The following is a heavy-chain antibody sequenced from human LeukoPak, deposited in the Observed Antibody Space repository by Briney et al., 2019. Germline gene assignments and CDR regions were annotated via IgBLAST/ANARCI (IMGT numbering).Heavy chain of an antibody. V-gene: IGHV4-39*07. J-gene: IGHJ4*02. CDR3: VKAAVAVDY. CDR2: LSYSGST. D-gene: IGHD6-19*01. CDR1: GGSISSNSYY. Sequence: SETLSLTCTVSGGSISSNSYYWGWIRQPPGKGLEWIGSLSYSGSTYYNPSLKSRFTISLDKSKNLFSLRLASVTAAETAVYYCVKAAVAVDYWGQGTLVTVSS.